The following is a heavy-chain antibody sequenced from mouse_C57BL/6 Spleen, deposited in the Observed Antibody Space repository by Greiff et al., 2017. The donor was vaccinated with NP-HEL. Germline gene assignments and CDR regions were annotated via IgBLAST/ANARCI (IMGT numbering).Heavy chain of an antibody. Sequence: EVQLQQSGPELVKPGASVKISCKASGYTFTDYYMNWVKQSPGKSLEWIGDINPNNGGTSYNQKFKGKATLTVDKSSSTAYMELRSLTSEDAAVYYCAYYSNSAWFAYWGQGTLVTVSA. V-gene: IGHV1-26*01. J-gene: IGHJ3*01. CDR3: AYYSNSAWFAY. D-gene: IGHD2-5*01. CDR2: INPNNGGT. CDR1: GYTFTDYY.